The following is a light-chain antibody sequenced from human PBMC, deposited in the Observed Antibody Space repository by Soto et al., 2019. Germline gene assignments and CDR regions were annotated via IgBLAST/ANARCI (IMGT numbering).Light chain of an antibody. CDR3: QSYDSSLSGPYV. CDR1: SSNIGAGYD. J-gene: IGLJ1*01. Sequence: QSVLTQPPSVSGAPGQRVTISCTGSSSNIGAGYDVHWYQQLPGTAPKLLISGNTNRPSGVPDRFSGSKSGTSASLAITGLQADDEADYYCQSYDSSLSGPYVFGTGTKVTVL. V-gene: IGLV1-40*01. CDR2: GNT.